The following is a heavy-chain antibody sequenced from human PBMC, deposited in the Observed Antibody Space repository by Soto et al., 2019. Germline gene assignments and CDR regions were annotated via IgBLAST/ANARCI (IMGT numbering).Heavy chain of an antibody. CDR1: GYTFTNYG. J-gene: IGHJ4*02. D-gene: IGHD6-19*01. CDR2: INTGNGDT. CDR3: TRDLRGTGWYDY. Sequence: GASVKVSCKTSGYTFTNYGMSWVRRAPGQRLEWMGWINTGNGDTIYSQKFQGRVTISSDTSATTAYMGLTSLKSEDTAFYYCTRDLRGTGWYDYWGQGTLVTVSS. V-gene: IGHV1-3*04.